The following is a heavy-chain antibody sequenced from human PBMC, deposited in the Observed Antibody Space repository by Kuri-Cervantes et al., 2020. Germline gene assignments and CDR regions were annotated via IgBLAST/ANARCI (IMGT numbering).Heavy chain of an antibody. CDR3: ARDPGYSSGWWGYFDY. Sequence: SETLSLTCTVSGGSISTYYWSWIRQPPGKGLEWIGYIYYSGSTNYNPSLKSRVTISVGTSKNQFSLKLSSVTAADTAVYYCARDPGYSSGWWGYFDYWGQGTLVTVSS. CDR2: IYYSGST. J-gene: IGHJ4*02. CDR1: GGSISTYY. D-gene: IGHD6-19*01. V-gene: IGHV4-59*01.